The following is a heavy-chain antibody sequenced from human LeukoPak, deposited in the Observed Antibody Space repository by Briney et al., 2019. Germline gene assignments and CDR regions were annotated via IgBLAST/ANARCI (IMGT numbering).Heavy chain of an antibody. J-gene: IGHJ4*02. CDR3: ATDFSRWYRARDY. CDR2: MNPNSGNT. V-gene: IGHV1-8*01. Sequence: ASVNVSCKASGYTFTSYDINWVRQATGQGLEWMGWMNPNSGNTGYAQKFQGRVTMTRNTSISTAYMELSSLRSEDTAVYYCATDFSRWYRARDYWGQGTLVTVSS. CDR1: GYTFTSYD. D-gene: IGHD6-13*01.